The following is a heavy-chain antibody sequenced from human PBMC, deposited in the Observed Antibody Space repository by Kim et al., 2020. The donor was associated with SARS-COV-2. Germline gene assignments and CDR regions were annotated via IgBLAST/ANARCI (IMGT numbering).Heavy chain of an antibody. V-gene: IGHV7-4-1*02. J-gene: IGHJ6*02. CDR2: INTNTGNP. CDR3: ARGPAVLRYFDWLSPYYYYYGMDV. D-gene: IGHD3-9*01. Sequence: ASVKVSCKASGYTFTSYAMNWVRQAPGQGLEWMGWINTNTGNPTYAQGFTGRFVFSLDTSVSTAYLQISSLKAEDTAVYYCARGPAVLRYFDWLSPYYYYYGMDVWRQGTTVTVSS. CDR1: GYTFTSYA.